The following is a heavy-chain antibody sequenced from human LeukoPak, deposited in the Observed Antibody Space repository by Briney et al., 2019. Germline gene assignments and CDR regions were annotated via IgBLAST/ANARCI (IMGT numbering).Heavy chain of an antibody. V-gene: IGHV3-23*01. CDR3: AKVKGIAAALYYFDY. J-gene: IGHJ4*02. D-gene: IGHD6-13*01. CDR2: ISGSGGST. CDR1: GFTFSTYA. Sequence: GGSLRLSCAASGFTFSTYAMAWVRQAPGKGLEWVSAISGSGGSTYYADSVKGRFTISRDNSKNTLYLQMNSLRAEDTAVYYCAKVKGIAAALYYFDYWGQGTLVTVSS.